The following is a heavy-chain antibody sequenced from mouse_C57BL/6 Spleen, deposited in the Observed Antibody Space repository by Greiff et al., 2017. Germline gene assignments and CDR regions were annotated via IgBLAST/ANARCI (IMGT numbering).Heavy chain of an antibody. CDR3: ARSAIMDAMDY. CDR2: FYPNYGTT. J-gene: IGHJ4*01. CDR1: GYPFTDYN. V-gene: IGHV1-39*01. D-gene: IGHD1-1*02. Sequence: EVQLQQSGPELVKPGASVKISCKASGYPFTDYNMNRVKQSNGKSLEWIGVFYPNYGTTSYNQKFKGKATLTVDQSSSTAYMQLNSLTSEDSAVYYCARSAIMDAMDYWGQGTSVTVSS.